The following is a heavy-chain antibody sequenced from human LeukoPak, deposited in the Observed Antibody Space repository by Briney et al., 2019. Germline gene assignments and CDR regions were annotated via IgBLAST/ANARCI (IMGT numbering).Heavy chain of an antibody. J-gene: IGHJ4*02. V-gene: IGHV3-30*18. CDR2: VSYEGKSQ. Sequence: CLRLSFATSGFTFSNYGMHWVRQAPGKGLEWVAVVSYEGKSQYYADSVRGRFTISRDNSKNTLYLQMNSLRGEDAAVYYCAKEGTAQISTWYDYWGQGTLVTVSS. CDR1: GFTFSNYG. CDR3: AKEGTAQISTWYDY. D-gene: IGHD6-13*01.